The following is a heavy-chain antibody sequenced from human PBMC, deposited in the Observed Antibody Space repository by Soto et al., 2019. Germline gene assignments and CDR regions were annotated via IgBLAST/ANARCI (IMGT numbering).Heavy chain of an antibody. CDR1: KFTFSSYA. J-gene: IGHJ6*02. D-gene: IGHD4-17*01. Sequence: QVHLVESWGGVVQPGRSLRLSCAASKFTFSSYAMHWVRQAPGKGLEWVAFVSYDGTKEDYADSVKGRFAISRDNSRNTLFLQMNSLRGEDTAVYFCARAHGDSDYSYYGMDVWGQGTTVTVSS. CDR3: ARAHGDSDYSYYGMDV. V-gene: IGHV3-30*09. CDR2: VSYDGTKE.